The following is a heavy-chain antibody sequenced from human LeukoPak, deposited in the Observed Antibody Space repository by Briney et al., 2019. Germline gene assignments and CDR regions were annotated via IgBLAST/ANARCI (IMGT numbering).Heavy chain of an antibody. Sequence: SVKVSCKFSGGTFSFYAITWVRQAPGQGLEWMGGIIPIFGTTFYAEKVQGRATFTADESTTTAYMELSSLRPEDTAVYYCARERRRGGEDRSTRYYFDSWGQGSLVTVSS. CDR2: IIPIFGTT. D-gene: IGHD3-10*01. CDR1: GGTFSFYA. CDR3: ARERRRGGEDRSTRYYFDS. J-gene: IGHJ5*02. V-gene: IGHV1-69*01.